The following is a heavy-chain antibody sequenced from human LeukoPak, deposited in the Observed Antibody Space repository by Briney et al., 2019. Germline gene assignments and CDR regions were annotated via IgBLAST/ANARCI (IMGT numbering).Heavy chain of an antibody. CDR3: AREWRHYFDY. Sequence: PSETLSLTCTVSGGSISSYYWSWIRQPPGKGLEWIGYIYYSGSTNYNPSLKSRVTISVDTSKNQFSLKLSSVTAADTAVYYCAREWRHYFDYWGQGTLVTVSS. J-gene: IGHJ4*02. D-gene: IGHD3-3*01. V-gene: IGHV4-59*01. CDR2: IYYSGST. CDR1: GGSISSYY.